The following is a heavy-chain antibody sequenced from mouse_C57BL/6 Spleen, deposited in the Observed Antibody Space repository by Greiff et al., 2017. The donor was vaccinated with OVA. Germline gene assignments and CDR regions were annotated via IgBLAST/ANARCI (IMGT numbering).Heavy chain of an antibody. CDR2: ISSGSSTI. CDR3: ARRSYYYGSTSTHHWYFDV. V-gene: IGHV5-17*01. D-gene: IGHD1-1*01. Sequence: EVKLVESGGGLVKPGGSLKLSCAASGFTFSDYGMHWARQAPEKGLEWVAYISSGSSTIYYADTVKGRFTISRDNAKNTLFLQMTSLRSEDTAMYYCARRSYYYGSTSTHHWYFDVWGTGTTVTVSS. CDR1: GFTFSDYG. J-gene: IGHJ1*03.